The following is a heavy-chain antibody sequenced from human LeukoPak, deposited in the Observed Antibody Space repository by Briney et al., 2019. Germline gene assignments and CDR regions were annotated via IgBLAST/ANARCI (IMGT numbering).Heavy chain of an antibody. CDR3: ARGQITVAL. D-gene: IGHD3-10*01. J-gene: IGHJ4*02. CDR1: GFTFSYYW. CDR2: IEEDGSEK. Sequence: GGSLRLSCAASGFTFSYYWMTWVRQAPGKGLEWVANIEEDGSEKYYVDSVKGRFTISRDNAKNSLYLQVNSLRAEDTAVYYCARGQITVALWGQGTLVTVSS. V-gene: IGHV3-7*01.